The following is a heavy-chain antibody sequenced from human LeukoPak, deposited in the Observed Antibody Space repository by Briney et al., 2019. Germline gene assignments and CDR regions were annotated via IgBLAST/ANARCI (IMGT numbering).Heavy chain of an antibody. CDR3: AKSNGYGLVEI. V-gene: IGHV4-38-2*02. CDR1: GYSNSGGYY. Sequence: SETLSLTGTVSGYSNSGGYYGGPIRQPRGKGLEWIGSIYHNRSTAYNPSLKIRVTITADTTKNHFYLKLSPVTAPDASEYYCAKSNGYGLVEIWGQGTMVTVSS. J-gene: IGHJ3*02. D-gene: IGHD3-10*01. CDR2: IYHNRST.